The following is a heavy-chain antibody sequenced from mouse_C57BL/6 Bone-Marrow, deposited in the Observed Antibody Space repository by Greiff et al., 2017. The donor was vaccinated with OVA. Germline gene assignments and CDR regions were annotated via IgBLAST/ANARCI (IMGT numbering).Heavy chain of an antibody. CDR1: GFTFSDYY. J-gene: IGHJ4*01. V-gene: IGHV5-12*01. CDR2: ISNGGGST. Sequence: VQLKESGGGLVQPGGSLKLSCAASGFTFSDYYMYWVRQTPEKRLEWVAYISNGGGSTYYPDTVKGRFTISRDNAKNTLYLQMSRLKSEDTAMYYCARHHPYAMDYWGQGTSVTVSS. CDR3: ARHHPYAMDY.